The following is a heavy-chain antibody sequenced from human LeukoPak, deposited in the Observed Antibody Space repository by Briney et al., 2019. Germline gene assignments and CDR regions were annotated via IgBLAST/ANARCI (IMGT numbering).Heavy chain of an antibody. Sequence: PGGSLRLSCAPSGFTPSSYWMRWVRQAPGKGPEWVAHIKQDASQEDHVDSVKGRFTISRDNAKNSLYLQMNSLRAEDTAVYYCARGVVYPTWSGPHWSDYWGQGTLVTVSS. CDR3: ARGVVYPTWSGPHWSDY. D-gene: IGHD3-3*01. CDR2: IKQDASQE. V-gene: IGHV3-7*01. J-gene: IGHJ4*02. CDR1: GFTPSSYW.